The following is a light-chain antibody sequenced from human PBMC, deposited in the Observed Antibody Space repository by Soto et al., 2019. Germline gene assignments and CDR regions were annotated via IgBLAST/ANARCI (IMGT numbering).Light chain of an antibody. CDR1: SRDVGSYNL. CDR3: CSYAGSSSYV. CDR2: EGS. Sequence: QSALTQPASVSGSPGQSITISCTGTSRDVGSYNLVSWYQQHPHKAPKLMIYEGSKRPSGVSNRFSGSKSGNTASLTISGLQAEDEADYYCCSYAGSSSYVFGTGTKLTVL. V-gene: IGLV2-23*01. J-gene: IGLJ1*01.